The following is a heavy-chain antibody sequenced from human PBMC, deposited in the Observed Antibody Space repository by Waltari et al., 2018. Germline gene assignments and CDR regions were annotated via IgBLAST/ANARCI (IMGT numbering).Heavy chain of an antibody. V-gene: IGHV4-59*01. CDR2: IYYNGST. Sequence: QVQLQESGPGLVKPSETLSLTCTVSGDSISSDYWSWIRQPPGKGLEWIGYIYYNGSTNYNPSLKSRVTISVDTSKNQFSLKLTSVTAADTAVYYCARGETVVLNWGQGTLVTVSS. CDR3: ARGETVVLN. CDR1: GDSISSDY. D-gene: IGHD2-15*01. J-gene: IGHJ4*02.